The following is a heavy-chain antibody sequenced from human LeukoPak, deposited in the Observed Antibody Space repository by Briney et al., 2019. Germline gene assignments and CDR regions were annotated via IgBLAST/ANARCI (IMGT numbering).Heavy chain of an antibody. CDR3: ARGMDHRVYYCDSSGYYPGDWFDP. CDR2: IYTSGST. J-gene: IGHJ5*02. CDR1: GGSISSYY. V-gene: IGHV4-4*07. D-gene: IGHD3-22*01. Sequence: SETLSLTCTVSGGSISSYYWSWIRQPAGKGLEWIGRIYTSGSTNYNPSLKSRVTMSVDTSKNQFSLKLSSVTAADTAVYYCARGMDHRVYYCDSSGYYPGDWFDPWGQGTLVTVSS.